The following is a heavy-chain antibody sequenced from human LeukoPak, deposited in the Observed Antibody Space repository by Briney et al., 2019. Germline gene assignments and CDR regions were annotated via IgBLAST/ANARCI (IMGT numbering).Heavy chain of an antibody. V-gene: IGHV1-18*01. CDR2: ISAYNGNT. D-gene: IGHD6-13*01. CDR1: GYTFTSYG. CDR3: ARIGVIAAADINWFDP. Sequence: GASVKVSCKASGYTFTSYGISWVRQAPGQGLEWMGWISAYNGNTNYAQKLQGRVTMTEDTSTSTAYMELRSLRSDDTAVYYCARIGVIAAADINWFDPWGQGTLVTVSS. J-gene: IGHJ5*02.